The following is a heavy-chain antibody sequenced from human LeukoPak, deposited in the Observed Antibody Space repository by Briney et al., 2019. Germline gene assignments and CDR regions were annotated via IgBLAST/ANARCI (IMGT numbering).Heavy chain of an antibody. CDR2: INPSGGST. D-gene: IGHD2-21*01. V-gene: IGHV1-46*01. J-gene: IGHJ4*02. CDR1: GFSLTNNY. CDR3: ARGVWWLRGYFDY. Sequence: ASVKVSCKASGFSLTNNYMHWVRQAPGQGLEWMGIINPSGGSTSYAQKFQGRVTMTRDTSTSTVYMELSSLRSEDTAVYYCARGVWWLRGYFDYWGQGTLVTVSS.